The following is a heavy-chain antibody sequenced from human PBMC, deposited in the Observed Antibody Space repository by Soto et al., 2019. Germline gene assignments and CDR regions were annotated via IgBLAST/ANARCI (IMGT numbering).Heavy chain of an antibody. CDR1: GFTFSSYS. CDR3: ARRSKLLSDAFDI. D-gene: IGHD2-2*01. J-gene: IGHJ3*02. Sequence: GGSLRLSCAASGFTFSSYSMNWVRQAPGKGLEWVSSISSSSSYIYYADSVKGRFTISRDNAKNSLYLQMNSLRAEDTAVYYCARRSKLLSDAFDIWGQGTMVTVSS. V-gene: IGHV3-21*01. CDR2: ISSSSSYI.